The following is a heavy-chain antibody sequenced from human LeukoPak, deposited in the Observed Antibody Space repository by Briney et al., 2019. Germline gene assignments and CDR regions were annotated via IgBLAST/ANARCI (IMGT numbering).Heavy chain of an antibody. CDR1: GFTFSSYG. Sequence: PGRSLRLSCAASGFTFSSYGMHWVRQAPGKGLEWVAVIWYDGSNKYYADSVKGRFTISRDNSKNTLYLQMNSLRAEDTAVYYWARDAQIDCSGGSCYVFDYWGQGTLVTVSS. CDR3: ARDAQIDCSGGSCYVFDY. J-gene: IGHJ4*02. CDR2: IWYDGSNK. V-gene: IGHV3-33*01. D-gene: IGHD2-15*01.